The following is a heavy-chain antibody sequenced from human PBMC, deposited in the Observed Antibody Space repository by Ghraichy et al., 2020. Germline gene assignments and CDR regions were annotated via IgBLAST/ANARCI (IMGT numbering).Heavy chain of an antibody. CDR2: ISGSGGST. CDR1: GFTFSSYA. V-gene: IGHV3-23*01. Sequence: GGSLRLSCAASGFTFSSYAMSWVRQAPGKGLEWVSAISGSGGSTYYADSVKGRFTISRDNSKNTLYLQMNSLRAEDTAVYYCAKEFTTVVHYYYYGMDVWGQGTTVTVSS. D-gene: IGHD4-23*01. J-gene: IGHJ6*02. CDR3: AKEFTTVVHYYYYGMDV.